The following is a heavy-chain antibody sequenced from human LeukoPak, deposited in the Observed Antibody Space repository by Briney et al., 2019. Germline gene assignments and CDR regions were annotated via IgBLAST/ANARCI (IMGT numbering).Heavy chain of an antibody. CDR3: ARGKNFMVRGVINHRGYYYYYGMDV. CDR2: INHSGST. V-gene: IGHV4-34*01. D-gene: IGHD3-10*01. CDR1: GGSFSGYY. J-gene: IGHJ6*02. Sequence: SETLSLTCAVYGGSFSGYYWSWIRQPPGKGLEWIGEINHSGSTNYNPSLKSRVTISVDTSKNQFSLKLSSVTAADTAVYYCARGKNFMVRGVINHRGYYYYYGMDVWGQGTTVTVSS.